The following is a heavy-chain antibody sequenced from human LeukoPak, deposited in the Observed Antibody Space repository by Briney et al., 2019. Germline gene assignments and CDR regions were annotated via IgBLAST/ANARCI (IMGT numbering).Heavy chain of an antibody. CDR2: NSAYNGNT. D-gene: IGHD2-2*02. Sequence: ASVKVSCKASGYTFTSYGISWVRQAPGQGLEWMGWNSAYNGNTNYAQKLQGRVTMTTDTSTSTAYMELRSLRSDDTAVYYCARDGAVHCSSTSCYTENWFDPWGQGTLVTVSS. CDR1: GYTFTSYG. V-gene: IGHV1-18*01. CDR3: ARDGAVHCSSTSCYTENWFDP. J-gene: IGHJ5*02.